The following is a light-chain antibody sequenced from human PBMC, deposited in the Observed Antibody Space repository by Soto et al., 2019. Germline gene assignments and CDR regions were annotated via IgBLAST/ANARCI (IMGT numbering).Light chain of an antibody. CDR1: QSVSSN. CDR3: QQYNNWPLT. V-gene: IGKV3-15*01. Sequence: ETVLTQSPVTLSASPGERATLSCRASQSVSSNLAWYLQKPGQAPRLLIYGASTRATGIPARFSGSGSGTEFTLTIDSLQSGDFAVYYCQQYNNWPLTFGPGTKVDLK. J-gene: IGKJ3*01. CDR2: GAS.